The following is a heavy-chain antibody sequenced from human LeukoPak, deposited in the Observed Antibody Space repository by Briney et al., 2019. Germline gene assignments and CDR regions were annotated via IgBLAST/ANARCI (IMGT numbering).Heavy chain of an antibody. CDR1: GFTFSGYD. CDR2: IGTAGDT. J-gene: IGHJ4*02. V-gene: IGHV3-13*01. CDR3: ARVFGSGSYYSH. Sequence: GGSLRLSCAASGFTFSGYDMHWVRQATGKGLEWVSAIGTAGDTYYPGSVKGRLTISRENAKNSLYLQMNSLRAGDTAVYYCARVFGSGSYYSHWGQGTLVTVSS. D-gene: IGHD3-10*01.